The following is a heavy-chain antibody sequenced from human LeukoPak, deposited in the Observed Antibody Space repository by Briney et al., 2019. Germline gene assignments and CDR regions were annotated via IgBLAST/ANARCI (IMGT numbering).Heavy chain of an antibody. Sequence: SVKVSCKASGGTFSSYAISWVRQAPGQGLEWMGRIIPIFSIANYAQKSQGRVTITADKSTSTAYMELSSLRSEDTAVYYCARDRYNWNDDPNWFDPWGQGTLVTVSS. CDR2: IIPIFSIA. CDR1: GGTFSSYA. V-gene: IGHV1-69*04. CDR3: ARDRYNWNDDPNWFDP. D-gene: IGHD1-20*01. J-gene: IGHJ5*02.